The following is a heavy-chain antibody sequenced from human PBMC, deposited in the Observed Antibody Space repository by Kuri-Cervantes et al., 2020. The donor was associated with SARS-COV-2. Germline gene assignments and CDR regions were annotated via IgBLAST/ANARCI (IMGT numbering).Heavy chain of an antibody. CDR3: ARGGRDYDFWSGYPGMGMDV. J-gene: IGHJ6*02. V-gene: IGHV3-30*02. CDR1: GFTFSSYG. CDR2: IRNDGITE. Sequence: LSLTCAASGFTFSSYGMHWIRQAPGKGLEWVSCIRNDGITEHYADSVKGRFTISRDNAKNSLYLQMNSLRAEDTAVYYCARGGRDYDFWSGYPGMGMDVWGQGTTVTVSS. D-gene: IGHD3-3*01.